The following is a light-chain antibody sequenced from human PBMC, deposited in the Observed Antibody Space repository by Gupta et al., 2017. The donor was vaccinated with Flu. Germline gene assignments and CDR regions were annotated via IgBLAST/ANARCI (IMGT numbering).Light chain of an antibody. CDR1: SSNIGSNH. V-gene: IGLV1-47*01. J-gene: IGLJ3*02. Sequence: QSMLTQPPSASGTPGQTVTISCSGSSSNIGSNHVYWYQQLPGTAPKLLIYRSNQRPSGVPDRFSGSKSGTSASLAISGLRSEDEADYYCATWDDSLSGPWVFGGGTKLTVL. CDR2: RSN. CDR3: ATWDDSLSGPWV.